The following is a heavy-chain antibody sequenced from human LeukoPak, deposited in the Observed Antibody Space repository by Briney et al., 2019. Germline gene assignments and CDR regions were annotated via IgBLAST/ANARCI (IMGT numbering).Heavy chain of an antibody. CDR2: VIGLSGAT. Sequence: GGSLRLSCAASGFSFNIYAMSWVRQAPGKGLEWVAGVIGLSGATYYIDSAKGRFTISRDNSKNHLYLQMNSLRAEDTAIYYCAKDFISGDGKWDIDHWGQGTLVTVSS. CDR3: AKDFISGDGKWDIDH. CDR1: GFSFNIYA. D-gene: IGHD1-26*01. J-gene: IGHJ4*02. V-gene: IGHV3-23*01.